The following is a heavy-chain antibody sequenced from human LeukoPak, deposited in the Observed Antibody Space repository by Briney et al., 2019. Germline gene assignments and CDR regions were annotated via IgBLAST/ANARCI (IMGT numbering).Heavy chain of an antibody. D-gene: IGHD6-6*01. CDR1: GGSISSSSNY. CDR3: GREWKPEPSASSYGNCFGP. V-gene: IGHV4-39*02. Sequence: PSETLSLTCTVSGGSISSSSNYWGWVRQPPRKGLEWIGTIYYSGSTYYNPSLKSRFTISVDTSKSQFSLMLTSVTAADTPVYTCGREWKPEPSASSYGNCFGPWGQETLVSVSS. CDR2: IYYSGST. J-gene: IGHJ5*02.